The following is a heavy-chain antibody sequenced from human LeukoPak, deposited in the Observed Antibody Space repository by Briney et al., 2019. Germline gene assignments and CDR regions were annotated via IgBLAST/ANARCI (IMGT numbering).Heavy chain of an antibody. J-gene: IGHJ4*02. V-gene: IGHV1-69*13. CDR1: GGTLGSYT. CDR2: TIPMLGTA. D-gene: IGHD2-2*01. CDR3: ARDRVVPAALDY. Sequence: ASVKVSCKASGGTLGSYTFSWMRQAPGQGLEWMGGTIPMLGTANYAQKFQGRVTITADESTSTAYMELSSLRSEDTAVYYCARDRVVPAALDYWGQGTLVTVSS.